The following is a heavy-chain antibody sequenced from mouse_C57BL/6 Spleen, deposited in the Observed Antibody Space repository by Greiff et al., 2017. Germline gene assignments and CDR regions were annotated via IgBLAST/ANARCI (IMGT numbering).Heavy chain of an antibody. J-gene: IGHJ3*01. V-gene: IGHV1-52*01. CDR2: IDPSDSET. CDR3: ARYGNSAWFAY. CDR1: GYTFTSYW. D-gene: IGHD1-1*01. Sequence: QVQLKQPGAELVRPGSSVKLSCKASGYTFTSYWMHWVKQRPIQGLEWIGNIDPSDSETHYNQKFKDKATLTVDKSSSTAYMQLSSLTSEDSAVYYCARYGNSAWFAYWGQGTLVTVSA.